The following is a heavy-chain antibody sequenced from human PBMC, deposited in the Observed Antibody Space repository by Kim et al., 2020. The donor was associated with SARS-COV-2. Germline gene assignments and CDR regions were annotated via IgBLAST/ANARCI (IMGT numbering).Heavy chain of an antibody. CDR2: ISGTSGNT. CDR1: GFAFDTST. V-gene: IGHV3-23*01. D-gene: IGHD2-21*01. CDR3: AKDDDIVVAGSGRRFPAAFTI. J-gene: IGHJ3*02. Sequence: GGSLRLSCSGSGFAFDTSTISWVRQAPGKGLQWVSAISGTSGNTYYADSLKGRFTIFRDKSKNTLELQMNSLTVDDSAIYYCAKDDDIVVAGSGRRFPAAFTIWGQGTVVTVSS.